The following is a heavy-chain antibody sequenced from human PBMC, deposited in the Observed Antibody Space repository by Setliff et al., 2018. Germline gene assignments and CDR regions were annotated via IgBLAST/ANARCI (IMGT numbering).Heavy chain of an antibody. J-gene: IGHJ4*02. Sequence: ASVQVSCKTSGFRFTSFGFSWVRQAPGQGLEWMGWISPYSGESNYAQKFQDRLTVTADTSTKTTYMELRSLTSDDTAVYFCTRSRGPRVVLAADFDFWSQGTRVTVS. CDR1: GFRFTSFG. CDR2: ISPYSGES. V-gene: IGHV1-18*01. D-gene: IGHD3-16*01. CDR3: TRSRGPRVVLAADFDF.